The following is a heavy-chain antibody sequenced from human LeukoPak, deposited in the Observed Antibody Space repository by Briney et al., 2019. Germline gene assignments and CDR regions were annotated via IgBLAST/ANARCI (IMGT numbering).Heavy chain of an antibody. V-gene: IGHV4-61*02. Sequence: SETLSLTCTVSGGSISSGSYYWSWIRQPAEKGLEWIGRIYTSGSTNYNPSLKSRVTISVDTSKNQFSLKLSSVTAADTAVYYCAREGDSSFDYWGQGTLVTVSS. CDR2: IYTSGST. J-gene: IGHJ4*02. CDR1: GGSISSGSYY. CDR3: AREGDSSFDY. D-gene: IGHD6-13*01.